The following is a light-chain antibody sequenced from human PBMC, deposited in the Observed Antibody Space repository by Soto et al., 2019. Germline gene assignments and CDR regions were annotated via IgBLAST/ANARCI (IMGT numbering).Light chain of an antibody. CDR3: QHYDTSPAWT. Sequence: EIVLTQSPGTLSVSVGETVTLSCTASQSVDSSSLAWYQQKPGQAPRLLIYGASSRATGIPDRFSGSGSGTDFTLTVSRLEPEDFAVYHCQHYDTSPAWTFGQGTKVDVK. CDR2: GAS. J-gene: IGKJ1*01. CDR1: QSVDSSS. V-gene: IGKV3-20*01.